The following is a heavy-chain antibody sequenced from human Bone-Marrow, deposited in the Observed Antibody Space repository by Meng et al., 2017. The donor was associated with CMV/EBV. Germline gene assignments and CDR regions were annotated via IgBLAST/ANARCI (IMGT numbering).Heavy chain of an antibody. V-gene: IGHV4-38-2*02. J-gene: IGHJ4*02. CDR2: TYHSGIS. D-gene: IGHD2-8*01. CDR3: VLSKGTALISN. CDR1: TYSISSGYY. Sequence: SETLSLTCTVSTYSISSGYYWGWIRQPPGKGLEWLGTTYHSGISFFNPSLKSRLTMSVDTSKNQFSLRLSSVTAADTAMYYCVLSKGTALISNWGQGMLVTVSS.